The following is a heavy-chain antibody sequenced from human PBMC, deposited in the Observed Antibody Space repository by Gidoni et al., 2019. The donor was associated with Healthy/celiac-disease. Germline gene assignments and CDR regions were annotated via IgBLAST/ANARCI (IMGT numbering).Heavy chain of an antibody. J-gene: IGHJ4*02. CDR1: GFTFSSYA. CDR2: ISGSGGST. V-gene: IGHV3-23*01. Sequence: EVQLLESGGGWVQPGGSLRLSVAASGFTFSSYAMSWVRQAPGKGLEWVSAISGSGGSTYYADSVKGRFTISRDNSKNTLYLQMNSLRAEDTAVYYCAKDWRELWNFDYWGQGTLVTVSS. CDR3: AKDWRELWNFDY. D-gene: IGHD1-26*01.